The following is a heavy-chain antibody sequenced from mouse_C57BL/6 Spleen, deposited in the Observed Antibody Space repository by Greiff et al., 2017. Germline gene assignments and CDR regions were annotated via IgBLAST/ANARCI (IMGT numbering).Heavy chain of an antibody. V-gene: IGHV1-26*01. CDR3: ARAIYDNYEAYAMDY. J-gene: IGHJ4*01. D-gene: IGHD2-4*01. Sequence: VQLQQSGPELVKPGASVKISCKASGYTFTDYYMNWVKQSHGKSLEWIGDINPNNGGTSYNQKFKGKATLTVDKSSSTAYMELRSLTSDDSAVFYCARAIYDNYEAYAMDYWGQGTSVTVSS. CDR1: GYTFTDYY. CDR2: INPNNGGT.